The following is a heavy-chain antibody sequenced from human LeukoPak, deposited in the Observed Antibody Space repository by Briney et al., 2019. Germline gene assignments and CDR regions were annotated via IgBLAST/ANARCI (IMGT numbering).Heavy chain of an antibody. CDR1: GGTFSSYA. Sequence: SVKVSCKAPGGTFSSYAISWVRQAPGQGLEWMGGIIPIFGTANYAQKFQGRVTITADESTSTAYMELSSLRSEDTAVYYCARTVVANYYYYYYMDVWGKGTTVTVSS. CDR3: ARTVVANYYYYYYMDV. V-gene: IGHV1-69*13. J-gene: IGHJ6*03. D-gene: IGHD2-21*01. CDR2: IIPIFGTA.